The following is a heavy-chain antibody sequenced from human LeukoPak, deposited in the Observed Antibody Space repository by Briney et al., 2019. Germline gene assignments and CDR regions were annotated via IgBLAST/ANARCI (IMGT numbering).Heavy chain of an antibody. V-gene: IGHV4-34*01. Sequence: SETLSLTCAVYGGSFSGYYWSWVRQPPGKGLEWIGEINHSGRTNYNPSLKSRVTISVDTSKNQFSLKLSSVTAADTAVYYCAKISGYDFQFDYWGQGTLVTVSS. CDR3: AKISGYDFQFDY. J-gene: IGHJ4*02. CDR1: GGSFSGYY. CDR2: INHSGRT. D-gene: IGHD5-12*01.